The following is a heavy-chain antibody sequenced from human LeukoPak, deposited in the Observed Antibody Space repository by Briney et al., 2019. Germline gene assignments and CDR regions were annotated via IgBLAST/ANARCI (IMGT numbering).Heavy chain of an antibody. Sequence: PGGSLRLSCAGSGFTFSSYAMNWVRQAPGKGLEWVSGISGSGGSTYYADFVKGRFSISRDDSKNTLYLQMNSLRAEDTAVYYCAKSPDVAGTGKFDYWGQGTLVTVSS. V-gene: IGHV3-23*01. CDR2: ISGSGGST. D-gene: IGHD6-19*01. CDR3: AKSPDVAGTGKFDY. J-gene: IGHJ4*02. CDR1: GFTFSSYA.